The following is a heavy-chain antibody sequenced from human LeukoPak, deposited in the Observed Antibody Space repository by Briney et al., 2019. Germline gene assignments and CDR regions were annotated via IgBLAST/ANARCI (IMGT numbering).Heavy chain of an antibody. Sequence: GASVKVSCKASGYTFTSYYMHWVRQAPGQGHEWMGIINPSGGSTSYAQKFQGRVTMTRDTSTSTVYMELSSLRSEDTAVYYCARDSGEGNWFDPWGQGTLITVSS. CDR3: ARDSGEGNWFDP. D-gene: IGHD4-17*01. J-gene: IGHJ5*02. CDR1: GYTFTSYY. V-gene: IGHV1-46*01. CDR2: INPSGGST.